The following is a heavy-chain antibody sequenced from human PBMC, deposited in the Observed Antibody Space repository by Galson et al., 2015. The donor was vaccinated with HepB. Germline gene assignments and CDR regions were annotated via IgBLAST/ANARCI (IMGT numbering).Heavy chain of an antibody. D-gene: IGHD6-13*01. J-gene: IGHJ4*02. CDR3: ARVEKLLVSY. Sequence: SETLSLTCTVSGGSISRSSYYWGWIRQPPGKGLEWIGSINYSGSTYYNPSLKSRVTMSVDTSKNQFPLKLSSVTAADTAVYFCARVEKLLVSYWGQGTLVTVSS. CDR1: GGSISRSSYY. V-gene: IGHV4-39*06. CDR2: INYSGST.